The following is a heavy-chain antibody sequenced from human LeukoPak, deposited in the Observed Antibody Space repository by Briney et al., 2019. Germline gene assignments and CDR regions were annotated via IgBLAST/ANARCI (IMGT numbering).Heavy chain of an antibody. CDR2: ISSSSSYI. Sequence: GGSLRLSCAASGFTFSSYSMNWVRQAPGKGLEWVSSISSSSSYIYYADSVKGRFTISRDNAKNSLYLQMNSLRAEDTAVYYCARDGREHYYYYYYMDVWGKGTTVTVSS. J-gene: IGHJ6*03. CDR1: GFTFSSYS. V-gene: IGHV3-21*01. CDR3: ARDGREHYYYYYYMDV.